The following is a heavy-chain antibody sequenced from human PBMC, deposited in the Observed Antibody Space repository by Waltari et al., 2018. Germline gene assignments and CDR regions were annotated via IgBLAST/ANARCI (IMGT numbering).Heavy chain of an antibody. V-gene: IGHV1-69*04. CDR1: GGTFSSYA. J-gene: IGHJ3*02. CDR2: IIPSLGIA. CDR3: ARRRQQLGAFDI. D-gene: IGHD6-13*01. Sequence: QVQLVQSGAEVKKPGSSMKVSCKASGGTFSSYAISWVRQAPGQGLEWMGGIIPSLGIANYAQKFQGRVTITADESTSTAYMELSSLRSEDTAVYYCARRRQQLGAFDIWGQGTMVTVSS.